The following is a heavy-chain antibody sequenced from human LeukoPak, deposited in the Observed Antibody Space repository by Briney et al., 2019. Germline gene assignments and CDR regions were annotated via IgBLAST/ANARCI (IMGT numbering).Heavy chain of an antibody. CDR2: IYTSGST. V-gene: IGHV4-61*02. CDR3: ARDGWAGTDY. CDR1: GGSISSGSYY. J-gene: IGHJ4*02. Sequence: SQTLSLTCTVSGGSISSGSYYWSWIRQPAGEGLEWIGRIYTSGSTNYNPSLKSRVTISVDTSKNQFSLKLSSVTAADTAVYYCARDGWAGTDYWGQGTLVTVSS. D-gene: IGHD6-19*01.